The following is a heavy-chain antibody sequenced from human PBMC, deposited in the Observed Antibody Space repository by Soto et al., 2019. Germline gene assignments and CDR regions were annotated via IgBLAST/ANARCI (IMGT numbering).Heavy chain of an antibody. Sequence: ASVKVSCKASGYSFTDYHIHWVRQAPGQGLEWLGRINPKSGGTSTAQKFQGWVTMTRDRSISTVYMELTRLRSDDTAVYFCASCTGTTLLNWFDPWGQGTLVTVSS. V-gene: IGHV1-2*04. J-gene: IGHJ5*02. CDR2: INPKSGGT. CDR3: ASCTGTTLLNWFDP. CDR1: GYSFTDYH. D-gene: IGHD1-7*01.